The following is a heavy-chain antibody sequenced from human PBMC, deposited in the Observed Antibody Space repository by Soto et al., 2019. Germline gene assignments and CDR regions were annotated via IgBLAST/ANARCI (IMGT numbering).Heavy chain of an antibody. J-gene: IGHJ5*02. CDR3: GRGQATFDP. CDR1: GYTFTNYA. CDR2: INTANGDT. V-gene: IGHV1-3*04. Sequence: QIQLVQSGAEMKQPGASVKVSCKASGYTFTNYAMHWVRQAPGQSLEWMGRINTANGDTIYSQNFQGRVTITRDASARTVYLELSSLRFEDSAVYYCGRGQATFDPWGQGTLVTVSS.